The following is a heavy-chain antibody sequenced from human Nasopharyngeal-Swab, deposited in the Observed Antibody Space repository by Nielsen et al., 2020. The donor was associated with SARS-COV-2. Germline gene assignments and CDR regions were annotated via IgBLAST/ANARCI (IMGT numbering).Heavy chain of an antibody. CDR3: ARGFHSRYCSSTSCLCYYYYGMDV. CDR1: GGSFSGYY. CDR2: INHSGRT. D-gene: IGHD2-2*01. V-gene: IGHV4-34*01. J-gene: IGHJ6*02. Sequence: SATLSLRGASCGGSFSGYYWSWIRQPPGRGQAWIAEINHSGRTIYNPSLKRRVTLSVVTSKNLFSLKLSSVTAADTAVYYCARGFHSRYCSSTSCLCYYYYGMDVWGQGTTVTVSS.